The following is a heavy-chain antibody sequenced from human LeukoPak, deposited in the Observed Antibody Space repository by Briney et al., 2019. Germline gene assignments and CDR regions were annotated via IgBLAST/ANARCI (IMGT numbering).Heavy chain of an antibody. CDR3: ARGGSPAAISFAFDI. J-gene: IGHJ3*02. CDR1: CYSISSGYY. V-gene: IGHV4-38-2*02. Sequence: PSETLSLTCTVSCYSISSGYYWGWIRQPPGKGLEWIGSIYHSGSTYYNPSLKSRVTISADTSKNQFSLKLSSVTAADTAVYYCARGGSPAAISFAFDIWGQGTMVTVSS. D-gene: IGHD2-2*02. CDR2: IYHSGST.